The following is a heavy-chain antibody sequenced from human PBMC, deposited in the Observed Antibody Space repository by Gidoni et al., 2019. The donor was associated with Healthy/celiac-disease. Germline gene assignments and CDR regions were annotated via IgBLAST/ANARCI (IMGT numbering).Heavy chain of an antibody. V-gene: IGHV1-18*01. CDR3: ARDPPSSQGCMVVLNYYYYYGMDV. J-gene: IGHJ6*02. CDR1: GYNFTSYG. D-gene: IGHD2-15*01. CDR2: ISAYNGNT. Sequence: QVQLVQSGAEVQKPGASVKVSCKASGYNFTSYGISWVRQAPGQGLEWMVWISAYNGNTNYAQKLQGRVTMTTDTSTSTAYMELRSLRSDDTAVYYCARDPPSSQGCMVVLNYYYYYGMDVWGQGTTVTVSS.